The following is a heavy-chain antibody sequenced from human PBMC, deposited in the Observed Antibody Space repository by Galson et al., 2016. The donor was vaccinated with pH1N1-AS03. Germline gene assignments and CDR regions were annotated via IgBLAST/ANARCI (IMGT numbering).Heavy chain of an antibody. D-gene: IGHD4-17*01. CDR1: GFSLSTSGVG. Sequence: PALVKPTQTLTLTCTFSGFSLSTSGVGVGWIRQPPGKALEWLALIYWDDDKRYSPSLKSRLTITKDTSKNQVVLTMTNMDPVDTATDYCAQSDYGEYVDYFDYWGQGTLVTVSS. CDR2: IYWDDDK. J-gene: IGHJ4*02. CDR3: AQSDYGEYVDYFDY. V-gene: IGHV2-5*02.